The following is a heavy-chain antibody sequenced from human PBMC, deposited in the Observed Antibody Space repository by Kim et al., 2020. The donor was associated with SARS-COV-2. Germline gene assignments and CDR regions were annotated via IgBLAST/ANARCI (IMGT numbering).Heavy chain of an antibody. J-gene: IGHJ4*02. CDR2: ISNSGGGT. Sequence: GGSLRLSCAASGFTFSSSAMSWVRQAPGNGPEWVSIISNSGGGTYYADSVKGRFTISRDNSKNTLYLQMNSLRADDTAVYYCAKSGQLDYWGQGTLVTVSS. V-gene: IGHV3-23*01. CDR3: AKSGQLDY. CDR1: GFTFSSSA. D-gene: IGHD6-6*01.